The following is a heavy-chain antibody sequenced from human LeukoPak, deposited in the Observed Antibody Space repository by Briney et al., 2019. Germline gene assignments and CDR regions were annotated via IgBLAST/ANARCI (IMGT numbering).Heavy chain of an antibody. V-gene: IGHV3-23*01. CDR2: ITDSGVDT. Sequence: GGSLRLSCVASGFAFSAYGMSWVRQAPGKGLECVSAITDSGVDTYYADSVKGRFTISRDNSKNTLFLQMNSLRAEDTAVCYCVSRSSDRAFDYWGQGALVTVSS. J-gene: IGHJ4*02. D-gene: IGHD5/OR15-5a*01. CDR3: VSRSSDRAFDY. CDR1: GFAFSAYG.